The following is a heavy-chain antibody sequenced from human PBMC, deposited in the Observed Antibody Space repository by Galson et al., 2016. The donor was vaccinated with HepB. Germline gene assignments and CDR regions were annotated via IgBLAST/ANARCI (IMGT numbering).Heavy chain of an antibody. CDR1: GFTFSNYA. CDR3: ARDGDAYNFDY. J-gene: IGHJ4*02. V-gene: IGHV3-30*04. Sequence: SLRLSCAASGFTFSNYAMHWVRQAPGKGLEWVAIISYDGSNKYYADAVKGRFTISRDNSKNTLYLQMNSLRAEDTAVYYCARDGDAYNFDYWGQGTLVTVSS. D-gene: IGHD5-24*01. CDR2: ISYDGSNK.